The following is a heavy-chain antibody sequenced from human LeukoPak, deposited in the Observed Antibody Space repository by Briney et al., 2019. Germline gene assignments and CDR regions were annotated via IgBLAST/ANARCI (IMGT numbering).Heavy chain of an antibody. CDR2: INHSGST. CDR3: ARSGSYFRVYYFDY. J-gene: IGHJ4*02. CDR1: GGSISSYY. Sequence: SETLSLTCTVSGGSISSYYWSWIRQPPGKGLEWIGEINHSGSTNYNPSLKSRVTISVDTSKNQFSLKLSSVTAADTAVYYCARSGSYFRVYYFDYWGQGTLVTVSS. D-gene: IGHD1-26*01. V-gene: IGHV4-34*01.